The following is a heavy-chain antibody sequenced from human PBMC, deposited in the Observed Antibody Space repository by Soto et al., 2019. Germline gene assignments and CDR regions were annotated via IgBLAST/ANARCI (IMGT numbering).Heavy chain of an antibody. D-gene: IGHD1-20*01. Sequence: DVQLLESGGGLVQPGGSLTLSCAASRFTFSDFALRWVRQPPGRGLEWGSFFGGVGTYPYYADSVKGRFTISRDNPKNTLYLQMDGLRDEDTAVYYCAKDAVPYNGKWDWFDSWGQGTLVIVSS. CDR1: RFTFSDFA. V-gene: IGHV3-23*01. J-gene: IGHJ5*01. CDR2: FGGVGTYP. CDR3: AKDAVPYNGKWDWFDS.